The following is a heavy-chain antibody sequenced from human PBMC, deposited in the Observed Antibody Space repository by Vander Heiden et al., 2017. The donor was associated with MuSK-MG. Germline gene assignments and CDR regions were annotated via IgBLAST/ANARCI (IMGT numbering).Heavy chain of an antibody. Sequence: EVQLLESGAGLVQPGWSLRLFCAASGFTFSSSAMSLVRQAPGKGLGCFSAISGSGGSTYYADSVKGRFTISRDNSKNTLYLQMNSLRAEDTAVYYCASDDYGDYQRPFDYWGQGTLVTVSS. V-gene: IGHV3-23*01. CDR1: GFTFSSSA. D-gene: IGHD4-17*01. CDR2: ISGSGGST. CDR3: ASDDYGDYQRPFDY. J-gene: IGHJ4*02.